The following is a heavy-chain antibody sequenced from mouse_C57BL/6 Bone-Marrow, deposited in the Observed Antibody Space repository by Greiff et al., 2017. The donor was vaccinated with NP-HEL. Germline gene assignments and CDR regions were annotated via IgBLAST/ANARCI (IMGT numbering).Heavy chain of an antibody. D-gene: IGHD2-4*01. CDR2: ISGGGGNT. CDR1: GFTFSSYT. Sequence: VKLVESGGGLVKPGGSLKLSCAASGFTFSSYTMSWVRQTPEKRLEWVATISGGGGNTYYPDSVKGRFTISRDNATNTLYLQMSSLMSEDTALYYCARQFYDYDWCAYWGQGTLVTVSA. CDR3: ARQFYDYDWCAY. V-gene: IGHV5-9*01. J-gene: IGHJ3*01.